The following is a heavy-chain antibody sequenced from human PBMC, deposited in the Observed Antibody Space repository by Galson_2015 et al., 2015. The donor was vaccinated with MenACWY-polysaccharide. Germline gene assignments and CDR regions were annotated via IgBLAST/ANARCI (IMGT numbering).Heavy chain of an antibody. Sequence: QSGAEVTKPGESLQISCQASGSTSTTLWIGWVRQMPGQGLEWMAIIHLSDYRSIYSPSHSPSFRGQVTISADKSVNTAYLQWTGLEASDTAMYYCTAAINGESWWFSWGQGTLVTVSS. CDR3: TAAINGESWWFS. V-gene: IGHV5-51*03. CDR2: IHLSDYRS. CDR1: GSTSTTLW. J-gene: IGHJ5*02. D-gene: IGHD2-15*01.